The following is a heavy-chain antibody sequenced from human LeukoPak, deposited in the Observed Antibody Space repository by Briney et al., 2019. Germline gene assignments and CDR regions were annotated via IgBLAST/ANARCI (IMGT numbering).Heavy chain of an antibody. Sequence: SETLSLTCSVSGGSMSNYYWGWIRQPPGKGLEWIGYISYTGSTSYNPSLKSRVNIFLLTPRNQISLEVSSLIAADTAVYYCARLQSANPDNSCYIGGFYYMDVWGKGTTVTVSS. CDR1: GGSMSNYY. V-gene: IGHV4-59*08. J-gene: IGHJ6*03. CDR2: ISYTGST. D-gene: IGHD4-11*01. CDR3: ARLQSANPDNSCYIGGFYYMDV.